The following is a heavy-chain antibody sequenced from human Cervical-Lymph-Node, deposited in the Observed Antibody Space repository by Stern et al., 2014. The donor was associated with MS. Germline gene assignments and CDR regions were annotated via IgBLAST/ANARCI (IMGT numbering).Heavy chain of an antibody. D-gene: IGHD6-19*01. V-gene: IGHV5-51*01. CDR1: GYNFTSYW. Sequence: EVQLVQSGAEVRKPGESLKISCKASGYNFTSYWIGWVRQMPGKGLEWMGIIYPGDSDTRYSPSFQGQVTIHADKSLSTAYLQWSSLKASGTAMYYCARHDPNSGWYFFDYWGQGTLVSVSS. J-gene: IGHJ4*02. CDR3: ARHDPNSGWYFFDY. CDR2: IYPGDSDT.